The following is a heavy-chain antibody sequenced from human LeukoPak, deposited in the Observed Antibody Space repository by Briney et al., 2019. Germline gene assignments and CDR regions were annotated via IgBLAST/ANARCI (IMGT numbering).Heavy chain of an antibody. D-gene: IGHD6-19*01. CDR3: SRLSGGAVAGKLDY. J-gene: IGHJ4*02. CDR2: FYPGDSDT. V-gene: IGHV5-51*01. CDR1: GYSFTSYW. Sequence: GESLQISCKGSGYSFTSYWIGWGRQMPGKGLEWMGIFYPGDSDTRYSPSFQGQVTISPDNSIRTAYPHWSSLKASDTAMYYCSRLSGGAVAGKLDYWGQGTLVTVSS.